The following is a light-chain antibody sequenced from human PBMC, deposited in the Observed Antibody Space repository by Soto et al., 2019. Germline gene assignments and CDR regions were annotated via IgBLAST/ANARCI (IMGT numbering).Light chain of an antibody. V-gene: IGKV3-20*01. J-gene: IGKJ5*01. CDR1: QSVSSSY. CDR2: GAS. CDR3: QQYGSSPPGST. Sequence: EIVLTQSPGTLSLSPGERATLSCRASQSVSSSYLAWYQQKPGQAPRLLIYGASSRATGIPDRFNGSGSGTDFTLTISRLEPEDFAVYYCQQYGSSPPGSTFGQGTRLEIK.